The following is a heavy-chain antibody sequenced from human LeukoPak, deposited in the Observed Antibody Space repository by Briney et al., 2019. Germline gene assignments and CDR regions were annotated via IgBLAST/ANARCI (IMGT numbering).Heavy chain of an antibody. CDR2: IGWSRFTK. J-gene: IGHJ4*02. CDR3: AKGLEMATTSSLDS. V-gene: IGHV3-9*01. D-gene: IGHD5-24*01. CDR1: GFNFNDYA. Sequence: HPGGSLRLSCAASGFNFNDYAMHWVRQVPGKGLEWVSGIGWSRFTKGYADSVMGRFTISRDNANNSVYLQMDSLRVEDTALYYCAKGLEMATTSSLDSWGQGTLVTVSS.